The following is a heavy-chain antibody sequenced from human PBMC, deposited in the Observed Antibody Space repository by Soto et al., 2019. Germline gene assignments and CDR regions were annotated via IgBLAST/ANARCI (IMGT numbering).Heavy chain of an antibody. CDR3: ATGWEGYYFDS. Sequence: PGGSLRLSCVASGFTFSTYGMHWVRQAPGKGLEWVALIWYDGSNKYYPDSVKGRFTISRDNSKNTLYLQMNTLRAEDTAVCYCATGWEGYYFDSWGQGTLVTVSS. D-gene: IGHD1-26*01. J-gene: IGHJ4*02. CDR2: IWYDGSNK. V-gene: IGHV3-33*01. CDR1: GFTFSTYG.